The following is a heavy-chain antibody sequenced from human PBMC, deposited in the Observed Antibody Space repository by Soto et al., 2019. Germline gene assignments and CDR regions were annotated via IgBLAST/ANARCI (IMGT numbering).Heavy chain of an antibody. J-gene: IGHJ6*03. CDR3: AWDDILCSGSSCYGVPMDV. CDR1: GFTVSGKS. V-gene: IGHV3-66*01. CDR2: IQSGGTT. Sequence: EVQLVESGGGLVQPGGSLRLSCAASGFTVSGKSMSWVRHAPGKGLEWVSLIQSGGTTYYADSVKGRFTISRDSSKNMLHLQMDSLRAEDTAVYYCAWDDILCSGSSCYGVPMDVWAKGTTVTVSS. D-gene: IGHD2-15*01.